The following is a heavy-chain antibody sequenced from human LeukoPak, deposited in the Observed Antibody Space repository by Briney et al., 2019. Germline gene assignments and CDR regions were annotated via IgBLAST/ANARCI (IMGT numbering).Heavy chain of an antibody. Sequence: SETLSLTCTVSGGSISSGNYYWRWLGQPAGKGVEGVGHIYTSGSTNYNPSLKSRVTISIDTSKNQFSLQLSSVTAADTAVYYCARGGYNSYYYYYYMDVWGKGTTVTVSS. CDR1: GGSISSGNYY. D-gene: IGHD5-24*01. CDR3: ARGGYNSYYYYYYMDV. J-gene: IGHJ6*03. CDR2: IYTSGST. V-gene: IGHV4-61*09.